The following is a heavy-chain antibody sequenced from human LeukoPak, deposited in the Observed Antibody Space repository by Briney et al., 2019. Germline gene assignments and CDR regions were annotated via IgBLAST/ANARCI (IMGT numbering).Heavy chain of an antibody. CDR2: ISYDGSNI. Sequence: AGSLRLSGAASRFTLSNYGMHWVPPAPGQGLEGVAIISYDGSNIYSADSVKSRVTIARNNSKSTLYLQMNSLRVEDSAVYYCAKPGNYDWTGFDYWGQGTLVTVSS. J-gene: IGHJ4*02. CDR3: AKPGNYDWTGFDY. D-gene: IGHD3-9*01. V-gene: IGHV3-30*18. CDR1: RFTLSNYG.